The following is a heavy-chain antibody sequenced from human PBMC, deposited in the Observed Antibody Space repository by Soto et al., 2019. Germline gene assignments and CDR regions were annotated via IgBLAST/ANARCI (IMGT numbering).Heavy chain of an antibody. J-gene: IGHJ4*02. Sequence: SETLSLTCTVSGGSISSGDYYWSWIRQPPGKGLEWIGYIYYSGSTYYNPSLKSRVTISVDTSKNQFSLKLSSVTAADTAVSYCARVREYYDIFPGGQETLVTVSS. V-gene: IGHV4-30-4*01. D-gene: IGHD3-9*01. CDR3: ARVREYYDIFP. CDR1: GGSISSGDYY. CDR2: IYYSGST.